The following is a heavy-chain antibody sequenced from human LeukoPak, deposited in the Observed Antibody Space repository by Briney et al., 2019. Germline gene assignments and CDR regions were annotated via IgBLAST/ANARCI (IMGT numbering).Heavy chain of an antibody. CDR2: INPNSGGT. CDR1: GYTFTGYY. V-gene: IGHV1-2*02. Sequence: GASVTVSCKASGYTFTGYYMHWVRQAPGQGLEWMGWINPNSGGTNYAQKFQGRVTMTRDTSISTAYMELSRLRSDDTAVYYCARETDSGSYYFDYWGQGTLVTVSS. J-gene: IGHJ4*02. CDR3: ARETDSGSYYFDY. D-gene: IGHD1-26*01.